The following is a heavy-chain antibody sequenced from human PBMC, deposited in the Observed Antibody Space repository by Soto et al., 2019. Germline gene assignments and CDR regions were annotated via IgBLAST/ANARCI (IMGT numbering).Heavy chain of an antibody. CDR1: GGSFSSYA. J-gene: IGHJ4*02. CDR2: IIPIFGTP. D-gene: IGHD3-16*01. Sequence: QVQLVQSGAEVKKPGSSVKVSCKASGGSFSSYAISWVRQAPGQGLEWMGGIIPIFGTPGYAQKFQGRVTITGDESTSTAYMELSRLRSEDTAVYYCAREYGCSSGRLDNWGQGTVVTVSS. CDR3: AREYGCSSGRLDN. V-gene: IGHV1-69*01.